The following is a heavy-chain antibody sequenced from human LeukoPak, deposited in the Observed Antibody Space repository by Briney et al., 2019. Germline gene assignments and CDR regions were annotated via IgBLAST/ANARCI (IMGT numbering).Heavy chain of an antibody. D-gene: IGHD5-18*01. CDR2: IYYIGST. J-gene: IGHJ3*02. CDR3: ARDHGRSYNYGSDALDT. Sequence: PSETLSLTCTVSGGSVSGYYWSWIRQPPGKGLEWIGYIYYIGSTTYNPSLKSRVTISVDTSKNQFSLKLTSVTAADTAMYYCARDHGRSYNYGSDALDTWGQGTLVIVSA. CDR1: GGSVSGYY. V-gene: IGHV4-59*02.